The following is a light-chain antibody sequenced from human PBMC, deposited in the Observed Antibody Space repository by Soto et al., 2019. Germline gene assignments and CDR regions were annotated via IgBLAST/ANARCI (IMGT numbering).Light chain of an antibody. V-gene: IGLV2-8*01. CDR3: SSYAGSNNFPYL. CDR1: SSDVGGYNY. J-gene: IGLJ1*01. CDR2: EVS. Sequence: QSVLTQPPSSSVSPGQSVTISCTGTSSDVGGYNYVSWYQQHPGKAPKLMIYEVSKRPSGVPDRFSGSKSGDTAYLTVSGLQAEDEADYYCSSYAGSNNFPYLFGTGTQLTVL.